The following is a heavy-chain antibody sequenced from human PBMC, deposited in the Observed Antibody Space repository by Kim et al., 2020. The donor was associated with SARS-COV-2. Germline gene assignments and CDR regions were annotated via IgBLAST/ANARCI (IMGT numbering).Heavy chain of an antibody. D-gene: IGHD2-2*01. V-gene: IGHV3-23*01. CDR3: AKWREYCSSISCFQNFDY. J-gene: IGHJ4*02. CDR1: GFTFRHYA. CDR2: ISDSGDYT. Sequence: GGSLRLSCAASGFTFRHYAMSWVRQAPGKGLEWVSGISDSGDYTYYADSVKGRFTISRDNSKNTLFLQMNSLRAEDTAVYYCAKWREYCSSISCFQNFDYWGQGTLVTVSS.